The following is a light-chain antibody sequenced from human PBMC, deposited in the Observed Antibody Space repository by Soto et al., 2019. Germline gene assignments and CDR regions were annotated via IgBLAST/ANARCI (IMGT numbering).Light chain of an antibody. J-gene: IGLJ1*01. Sequence: QSALTQPASVSGSPGQSITISCTGTSSDVGGYNDVSWYQQHPGKAPKLMIYEVSTRPSRVSNRFSGSKSGNTASLTISGLQAEDEADYYCSSYTRSSTSYVFGTGTKLTVL. V-gene: IGLV2-14*01. CDR1: SSDVGGYND. CDR3: SSYTRSSTSYV. CDR2: EVS.